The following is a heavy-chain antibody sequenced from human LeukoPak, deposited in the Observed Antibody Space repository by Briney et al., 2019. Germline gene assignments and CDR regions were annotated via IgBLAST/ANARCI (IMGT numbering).Heavy chain of an antibody. V-gene: IGHV3-74*01. CDR3: TREFSRDYDILTDYYEGNAFDY. CDR2: FNSDGRNT. J-gene: IGHJ4*02. Sequence: PGGSLRLSCAVSGFTFSRYWMHWVRQAPGKGLVWVSRFNSDGRNTRYADSVKGRFTISRDNAKNTLYQQMNSLRAEDTAVYYCTREFSRDYDILTDYYEGNAFDYWGQGTLVTVSS. CDR1: GFTFSRYW. D-gene: IGHD3-9*01.